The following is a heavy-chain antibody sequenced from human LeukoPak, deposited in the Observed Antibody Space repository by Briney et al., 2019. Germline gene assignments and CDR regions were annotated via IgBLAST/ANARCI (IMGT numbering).Heavy chain of an antibody. CDR1: GFTFSTYG. CDR2: MSYDGSDK. Sequence: GGSLRLSCEASGFTFSTYGMHWVRQAPGKGLEWVALMSYDGSDKSYADSVEGRFTTSRDNSKTTLYLQMDSLRGDDAAVYYCAKAVGSISWSFDYWGQGTLVTVSS. D-gene: IGHD6-13*01. V-gene: IGHV3-30*18. J-gene: IGHJ4*02. CDR3: AKAVGSISWSFDY.